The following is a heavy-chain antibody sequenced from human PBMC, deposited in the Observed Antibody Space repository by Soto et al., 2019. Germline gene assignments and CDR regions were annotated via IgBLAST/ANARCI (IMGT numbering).Heavy chain of an antibody. CDR2: ISSSGSTI. CDR1: GFTFSSYE. D-gene: IGHD3-22*01. Sequence: GGSLRLSCAASGFTFSSYEMNWVRQAPGKGLEWVSYISSSGSTIYYADSVKGRFTISRDNAKNSLYLQMNSLRAEDTAVYYCARDLRYYDSSGYYNWLDPWGQGTLVTVYS. CDR3: ARDLRYYDSSGYYNWLDP. V-gene: IGHV3-48*03. J-gene: IGHJ5*02.